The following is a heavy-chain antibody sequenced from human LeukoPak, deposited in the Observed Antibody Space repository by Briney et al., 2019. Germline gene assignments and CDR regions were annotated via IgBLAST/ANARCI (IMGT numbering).Heavy chain of an antibody. Sequence: GGSLRLSCAASGFTFSSYGMHWVRQAPGKGLEWVAVISYDGSNKYYADSVKGRFTISRDNSKNTLYLQMNSLRAEDTAVYYCATETVAGTWAIPYWGQGTLVTVSS. CDR1: GFTFSSYG. V-gene: IGHV3-30*03. CDR2: ISYDGSNK. CDR3: ATETVAGTWAIPY. D-gene: IGHD6-19*01. J-gene: IGHJ4*02.